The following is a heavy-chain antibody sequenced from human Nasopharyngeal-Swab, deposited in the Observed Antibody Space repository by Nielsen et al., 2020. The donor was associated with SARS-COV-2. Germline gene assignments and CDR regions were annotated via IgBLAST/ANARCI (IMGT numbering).Heavy chain of an antibody. CDR2: IDPSDSYT. Sequence: GESLKISCKGSGYSLTSYWISWVRLMPGKGLEWMGRIDPSDSYTNYSPSFQGHVTISADKSISTAYLQWSSLKASDTAMYYCARRAYCSGGSCYSPYYYYMDVWGKGTTVTVSS. J-gene: IGHJ6*03. D-gene: IGHD2-15*01. CDR1: GYSLTSYW. V-gene: IGHV5-10-1*01. CDR3: ARRAYCSGGSCYSPYYYYMDV.